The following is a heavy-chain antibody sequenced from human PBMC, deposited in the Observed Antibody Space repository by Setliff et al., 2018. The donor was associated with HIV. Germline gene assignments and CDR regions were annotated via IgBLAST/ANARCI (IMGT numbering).Heavy chain of an antibody. V-gene: IGHV1-46*01. CDR2: INPSGGST. J-gene: IGHJ6*03. D-gene: IGHD5-12*01. Sequence: RASVKVSCKASGYTFTSYYMHWVRQAPGQGLEWMGIINPSGGSTSYAQKFQGRVTMTRDTSTSTVYMELSSLRSEDTAVYYCARAGVGGYSGYDRDYYYYMDVWGKGTTVTVSS. CDR3: ARAGVGGYSGYDRDYYYYMDV. CDR1: GYTFTSYY.